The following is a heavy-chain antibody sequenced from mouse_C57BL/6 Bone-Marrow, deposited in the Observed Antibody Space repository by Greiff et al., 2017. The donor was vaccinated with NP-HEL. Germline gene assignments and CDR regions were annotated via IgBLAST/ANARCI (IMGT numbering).Heavy chain of an antibody. D-gene: IGHD1-2*01. Sequence: QVQLQQPGAELVKPGASVKLSCKASGYTFTSYWMQWVKQRPGQGLEWIGEIDPSDSYTNYNQKFQGKATLTVDTSSSTAYMQLSSLTSEDAAVYYCARYPRLPCDYWGQGTTLTVSS. CDR2: IDPSDSYT. CDR1: GYTFTSYW. V-gene: IGHV1-50*01. CDR3: ARYPRLPCDY. J-gene: IGHJ2*01.